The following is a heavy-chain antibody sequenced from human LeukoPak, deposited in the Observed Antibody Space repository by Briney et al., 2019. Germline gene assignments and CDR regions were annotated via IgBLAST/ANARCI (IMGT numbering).Heavy chain of an antibody. CDR2: ISGSGGST. CDR1: GFTFSSYA. V-gene: IGHV3-23*01. Sequence: PGGSLRLSCAASGFTFSSYAMSWVRQAPGKGLEWVSAISGSGGSTYYADSVKGRFTISRDNSKNTLYLQMNSLRAEDTAVYYCAKDRDYYDSSGYYYVTAEYFQHWGQGTLVTVSS. CDR3: AKDRDYYDSSGYYYVTAEYFQH. J-gene: IGHJ1*01. D-gene: IGHD3-22*01.